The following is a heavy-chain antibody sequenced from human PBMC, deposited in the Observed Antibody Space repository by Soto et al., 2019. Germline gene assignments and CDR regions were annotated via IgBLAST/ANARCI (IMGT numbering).Heavy chain of an antibody. V-gene: IGHV1-69*06. Sequence: ASVKVSCKASGGTFSSYAISWVRQAPGQGLEWMGGIIPIFGTANYAQKFQGRVTITADKSTSTAYMELSSLRSEDTAVYYCARNAGDYYGSGSHGMDVWGQGTTVTVSS. CDR3: ARNAGDYYGSGSHGMDV. J-gene: IGHJ6*02. D-gene: IGHD3-10*01. CDR1: GGTFSSYA. CDR2: IIPIFGTA.